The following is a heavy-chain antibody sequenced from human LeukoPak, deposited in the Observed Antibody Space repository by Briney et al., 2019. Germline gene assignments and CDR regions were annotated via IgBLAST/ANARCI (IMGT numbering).Heavy chain of an antibody. CDR3: ARALVELYYYMDV. J-gene: IGHJ6*03. Sequence: GGSLRLSCAASGFTFSSYWMSWVRQAPGKGLEWVSSISSSSYIYYADSVKGRFTISRDNAKNSLYLQMNSLRAEDTAVYYCARALVELYYYMDVWGKGTTVTVSS. CDR2: ISSSSYI. D-gene: IGHD1-7*01. CDR1: GFTFSSYW. V-gene: IGHV3-21*01.